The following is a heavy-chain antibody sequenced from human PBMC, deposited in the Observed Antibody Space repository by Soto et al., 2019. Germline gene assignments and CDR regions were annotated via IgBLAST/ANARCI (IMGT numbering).Heavy chain of an antibody. CDR1: GYTFTSYG. Sequence: QVQLVQSGAEVKKPGASVKVSCKASGYTFTSYGINWVRQAPGQGLEWLGWISAYDGYTTYAQILQGRVFMTPATSTKTAYMELRSLRSDDTATYFCARGGYYDTSGSRNYHYYGMNVWGQGTTVTVSS. CDR2: ISAYDGYT. V-gene: IGHV1-18*01. D-gene: IGHD3-9*01. J-gene: IGHJ6*02. CDR3: ARGGYYDTSGSRNYHYYGMNV.